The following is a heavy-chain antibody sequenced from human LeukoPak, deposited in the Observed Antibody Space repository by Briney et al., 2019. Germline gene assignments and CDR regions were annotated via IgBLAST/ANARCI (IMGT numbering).Heavy chain of an antibody. J-gene: IGHJ6*02. V-gene: IGHV3-21*01. CDR2: ISSSSSYI. CDR3: ARDTTVTSGPYYYYGMDV. Sequence: GGSLRLSCAASGFTFSSYSMNWVRQAPGKGLEWVSSISSSSSYIYYADSVKGRFTISRDNAKNSLYLQMNSLRAEDTAVYYCARDTTVTSGPYYYYGMDVWGQGTTVTVSS. D-gene: IGHD4-17*01. CDR1: GFTFSSYS.